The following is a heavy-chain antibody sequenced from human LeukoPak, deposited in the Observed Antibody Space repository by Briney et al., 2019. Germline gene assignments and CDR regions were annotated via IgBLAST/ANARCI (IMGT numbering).Heavy chain of an antibody. D-gene: IGHD6-13*01. Sequence: SGGSLSLSCAASGFTVSSNYMSWVRQAPGKGLEWVSVIYSGGSTYYADSVKGRFTISRDNSKNTLYLQMNSLRAEDTAVYYCARAGSSSWFIYYYYMDVWGKGTTVTVSS. J-gene: IGHJ6*03. V-gene: IGHV3-66*02. CDR1: GFTVSSNY. CDR2: IYSGGST. CDR3: ARAGSSSWFIYYYYMDV.